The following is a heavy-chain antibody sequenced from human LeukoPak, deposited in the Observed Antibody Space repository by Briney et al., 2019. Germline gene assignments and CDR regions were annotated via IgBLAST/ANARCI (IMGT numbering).Heavy chain of an antibody. J-gene: IGHJ5*02. D-gene: IGHD6-13*01. V-gene: IGHV4-4*02. CDR1: GDSISSNNW. Sequence: SETLSLTCAVSGDSISSNNWWSWVRQPPGKGLEWIGEIYHTGSTNYNPSLKSRVTISVDKSKNQFSLKLSSVTAADTAVYYCARAYSSSWYFNWFDPWGQGTLVTVSS. CDR3: ARAYSSSWYFNWFDP. CDR2: IYHTGST.